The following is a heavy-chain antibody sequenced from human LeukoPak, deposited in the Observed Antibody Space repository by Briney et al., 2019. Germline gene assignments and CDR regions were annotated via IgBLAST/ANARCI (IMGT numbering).Heavy chain of an antibody. Sequence: GGSLRLPCAASGFTFNNYAMAWVRQAPGKGLEWVSGLSGSGGSTYYGDSVKGRFTISRDISKNTLYLQMNSLRAEDTAVYYCAKEPGPWGQGTLVTVSS. CDR2: LSGSGGST. D-gene: IGHD1-14*01. CDR1: GFTFNNYA. CDR3: AKEPGP. V-gene: IGHV3-23*01. J-gene: IGHJ5*02.